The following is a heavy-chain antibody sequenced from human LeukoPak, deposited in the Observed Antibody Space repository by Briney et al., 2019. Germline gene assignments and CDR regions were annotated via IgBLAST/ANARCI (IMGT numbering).Heavy chain of an antibody. CDR1: GFTFSNYG. J-gene: IGHJ2*01. D-gene: IGHD3-10*01. CDR2: ILYDGSNQ. Sequence: GGSLRLSSAASGFTFSNYGMHWVRQAPGKGLEWVALILYDGSNQYYADSMKGRLTISRDDSKNTLYLQMNSLRAGDTAIYYCAKIGVIGNWYYDVWGRGTLVTVSS. V-gene: IGHV3-30*18. CDR3: AKIGVIGNWYYDV.